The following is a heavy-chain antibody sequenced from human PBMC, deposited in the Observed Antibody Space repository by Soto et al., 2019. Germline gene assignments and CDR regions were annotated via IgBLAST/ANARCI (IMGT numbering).Heavy chain of an antibody. V-gene: IGHV3-15*01. CDR3: TPPRHYFTQAYYYFGMDV. Sequence: PWGTLRLSCAASGFTFSNAWMSWVRHAPGKGLEWVCRIKSKTEGPTTDYAAPVKGRFTISRADSKNTLYLQMNRLKTEDIAVYYCTPPRHYFTQAYYYFGMDVWGQGTTVTVSS. J-gene: IGHJ6*02. CDR1: GFTFSNAW. D-gene: IGHD1-26*01. CDR2: IKSKTEGPTT.